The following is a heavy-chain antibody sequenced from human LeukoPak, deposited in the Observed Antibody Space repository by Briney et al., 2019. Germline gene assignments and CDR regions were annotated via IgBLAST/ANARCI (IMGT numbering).Heavy chain of an antibody. Sequence: SETLPLTCTVSGGSINSYYWGWIRQPPGKGLEWIGCIYYGGSTNYNPSLKSRVIISVDMSKNQFSLKLSSVTAADTAVYYCARHAIVGATFNWFDPWGQGTLVTVSS. D-gene: IGHD1-26*01. CDR3: ARHAIVGATFNWFDP. CDR2: IYYGGST. V-gene: IGHV4-59*08. CDR1: GGSINSYY. J-gene: IGHJ5*02.